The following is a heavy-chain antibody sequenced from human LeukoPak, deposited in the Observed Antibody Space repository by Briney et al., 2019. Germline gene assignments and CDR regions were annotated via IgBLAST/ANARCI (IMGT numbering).Heavy chain of an antibody. D-gene: IGHD3-9*01. CDR3: ARHQFEGYFDWFLSFQD. CDR2: IYYSGST. J-gene: IGHJ1*01. CDR1: GGSISSSSYY. V-gene: IGHV4-39*01. Sequence: SETLSLTCTVSGGSISSSSYYWGWIRQPPGKGLEWIGSIYYSGSTYYNPSLKSRVTISVDTSKNQFSLKLSSVTAADTAVYYCARHQFEGYFDWFLSFQDWGQGTLVTVSS.